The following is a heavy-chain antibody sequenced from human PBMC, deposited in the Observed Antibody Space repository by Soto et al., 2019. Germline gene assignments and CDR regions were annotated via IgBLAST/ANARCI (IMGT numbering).Heavy chain of an antibody. V-gene: IGHV3-23*01. CDR2: ISGSGGTT. Sequence: PGGSLRLSCAASGFPFSSYSMNWVRQAPGKGLEWVSTISGSGGTTYYADSLKGRFTISRDNSKNTLYLQMNSLRAEDTAVYYCQKGPRIRIFVVVIIGPYFDYFGEVTLVRASS. CDR3: QKGPRIRIFVVVIIGPYFDY. CDR1: GFPFSSYS. J-gene: IGHJ4*02. D-gene: IGHD3-3*01.